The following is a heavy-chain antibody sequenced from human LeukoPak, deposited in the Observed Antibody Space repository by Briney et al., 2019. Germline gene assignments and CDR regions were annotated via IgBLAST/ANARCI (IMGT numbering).Heavy chain of an antibody. D-gene: IGHD2-2*01. V-gene: IGHV3-11*06. CDR1: GFTFSDDY. J-gene: IGHJ4*02. CDR3: AREGYCSSTSCQFDY. CDR2: ISSSSSYT. Sequence: PGGSLRLSCAASGFTFSDDYMSWIRQAPGKGLEWVSYISSSSSYTNYADSVKGRFTISRDNAKNSLYLQMNSLRAEDTAVYYCAREGYCSSTSCQFDYWGQGTLVTVSS.